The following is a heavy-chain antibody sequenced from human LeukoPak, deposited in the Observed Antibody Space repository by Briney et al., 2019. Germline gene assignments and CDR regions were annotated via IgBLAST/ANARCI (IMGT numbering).Heavy chain of an antibody. CDR1: GFTFSSHA. CDR3: AMGPTAMENYYYYGMDV. D-gene: IGHD5-18*01. Sequence: GGSLRLSCAASGFTFSSHAMSWVRQAPGKGLEWVSAISGSGGSTYYADSVKGRFTISRDNSKNTLCLQMNSLRAEDTAVYYCAMGPTAMENYYYYGMDVWGKGTTVTVSS. CDR2: ISGSGGST. J-gene: IGHJ6*04. V-gene: IGHV3-23*01.